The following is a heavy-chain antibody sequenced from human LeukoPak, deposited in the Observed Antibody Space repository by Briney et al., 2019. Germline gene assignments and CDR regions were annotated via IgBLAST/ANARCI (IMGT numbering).Heavy chain of an antibody. CDR2: ISYDGSNK. V-gene: IGHV3-30*03. CDR3: VRDGQQLAFDK. D-gene: IGHD6-13*01. CDR1: GFTFSSYG. J-gene: IGHJ4*02. Sequence: GRSLRLSCAASGFTFSSYGMHWVRQAPGKGLEWVAVISYDGSNKYYADSVKGRFTISRDNSKNTLYLQMNSLRVEDTAVYYCVRDGQQLAFDKWGQGTLVTVSS.